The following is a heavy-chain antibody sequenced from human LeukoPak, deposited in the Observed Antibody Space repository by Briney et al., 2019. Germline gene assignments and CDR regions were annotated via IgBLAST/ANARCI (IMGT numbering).Heavy chain of an antibody. CDR2: ISTSSATI. Sequence: PGGSLRLACAASGFTFSTYNMDRVREAPGRGLEWISYISTSSATIYYADSVKGRFTISRDNAKNSLYLQMNSLRAEDTAVYYCARESPSFDYWGQGTLVTVSS. J-gene: IGHJ4*02. CDR3: ARESPSFDY. V-gene: IGHV3-48*01. CDR1: GFTFSTYN.